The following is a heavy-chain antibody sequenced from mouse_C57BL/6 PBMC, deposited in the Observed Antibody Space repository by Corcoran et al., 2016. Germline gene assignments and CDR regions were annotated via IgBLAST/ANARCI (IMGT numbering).Heavy chain of an antibody. CDR2: IYPGDGDT. CDR1: GYAFSSYW. D-gene: IGHD1-1*01. CDR3: SRRGYYDGYFDV. J-gene: IGHJ1*03. V-gene: IGHV1-80*01. Sequence: QVQLQQSGAELVKPGASVKISCKASGYAFSSYWMNWVKQRPGKGLEWIGQIYPGDGDTNYNGKFKGKATLTADKSSSTAYMQLSSLTSEDSEVYFCSRRGYYDGYFDVWGTGTTVIVSS.